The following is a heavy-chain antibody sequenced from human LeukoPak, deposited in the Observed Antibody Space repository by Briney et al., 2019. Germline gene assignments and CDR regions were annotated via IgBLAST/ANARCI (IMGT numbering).Heavy chain of an antibody. CDR2: IYYSGST. V-gene: IGHV4-39*01. CDR1: GGSISSSSYY. D-gene: IGHD3-22*01. J-gene: IGHJ3*02. Sequence: SETLSLTCTVSGGSISSSSYYWGWIRQPPGQGLVWIGSIYYSGSTYYNPSLKSRVTISVDTSKNQFSLKLSPVTAADTAVYYCARHKKAYDSSGFTFRRDAFDIWGQGTMVTVSS. CDR3: ARHKKAYDSSGFTFRRDAFDI.